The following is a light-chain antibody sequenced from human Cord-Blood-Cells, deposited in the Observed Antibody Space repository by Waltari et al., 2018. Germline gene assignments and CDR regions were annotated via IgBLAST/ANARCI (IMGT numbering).Light chain of an antibody. CDR2: AAS. CDR3: QQSYSTPPFT. V-gene: IGKV1-39*01. CDR1: QSISSY. Sequence: DIQMTQSPSSLSASVGDRVTITCRASQSISSYLNWYQQKPGKAPKILIYAASSLQSGVPSRFSGSGSGTDFTITISSLQPEDFATYYCQQSYSTPPFTFGPGTKVDIK. J-gene: IGKJ3*01.